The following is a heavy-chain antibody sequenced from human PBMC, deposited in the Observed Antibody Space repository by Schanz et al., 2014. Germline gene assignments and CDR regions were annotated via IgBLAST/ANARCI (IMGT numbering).Heavy chain of an antibody. V-gene: IGHV3-30*18. CDR1: GFNFSNYD. CDR3: AKGLNRRGGQTNFYYYYGMDV. J-gene: IGHJ6*02. D-gene: IGHD3-16*01. CDR2: IYYNGTNK. Sequence: QVQLVESGGGVVQPGRSLRLSCAASGFNFSNYDIHWVRQAPGKGLEWVALIYYNGTNKYYADSVKGRFTISRDNSQNTLYLQMNPLRTEDTAVYYCAKGLNRRGGQTNFYYYYGMDVWGQGTTVTVSS.